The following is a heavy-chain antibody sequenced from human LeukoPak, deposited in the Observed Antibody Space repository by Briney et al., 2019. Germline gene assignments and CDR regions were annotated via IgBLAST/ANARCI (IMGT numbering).Heavy chain of an antibody. CDR2: IKQDGSET. CDR1: EFSVGSNY. D-gene: IGHD6-13*01. CDR3: ARDAHSSSWYQDY. V-gene: IGHV3-7*01. J-gene: IGHJ4*02. Sequence: GGSLRLSCAASEFSVGSNYMTWVRQTPGKGLEWVANIKQDGSETHYVDSVKGRFTISRDNAKNSLYLQMNSLRAEDAGLYYCARDAHSSSWYQDYWGQATLVTVSS.